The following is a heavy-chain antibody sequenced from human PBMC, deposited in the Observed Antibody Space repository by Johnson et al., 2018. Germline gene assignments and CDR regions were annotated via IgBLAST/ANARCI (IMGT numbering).Heavy chain of an antibody. CDR2: ISYDGSKK. CDR1: GFTFSSYG. Sequence: QVQLVESGGGVVQPGRSLGLSCAASGFTFSSYGIHWVRQAPGKGLEWVAVISYDGSKKYYADSVKGRFTISRDNSKNTLYLQMKGLSAEDTDVYYCAKENWSNRGVVDYWGQGTLVTVSS. V-gene: IGHV3-30*18. CDR3: AKENWSNRGVVDY. J-gene: IGHJ4*02. D-gene: IGHD1-1*01.